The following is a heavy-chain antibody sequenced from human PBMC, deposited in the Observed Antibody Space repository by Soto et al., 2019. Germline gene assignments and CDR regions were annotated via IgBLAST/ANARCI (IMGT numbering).Heavy chain of an antibody. CDR1: GGSISSYY. D-gene: IGHD3-3*01. V-gene: IGHV4-59*01. CDR2: IYYSGST. Sequence: PSETLSLTCTVSGGSISSYYWSWIRQPPGKGLEWIGYIYYSGSTNYNPSLKSRVNITVDTSKNQFSLKLSPVTAADTAENYYTRAQAILSYYDFWSGYYTTYYYYGMDVWGQGTTVTVSS. J-gene: IGHJ6*02. CDR3: TRAQAILSYYDFWSGYYTTYYYYGMDV.